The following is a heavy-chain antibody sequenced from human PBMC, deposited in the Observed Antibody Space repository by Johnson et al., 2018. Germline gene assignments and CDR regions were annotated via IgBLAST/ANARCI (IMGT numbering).Heavy chain of an antibody. J-gene: IGHJ6*02. V-gene: IGHV3-72*01. CDR1: GGSISSYD. Sequence: VQLQESGPGLVKPSETLSITCSVSGGSISSYDWSWIRQPPGKGLEWVGRSRSKANGYTKEYAESVKGRFTISRDDSKNSLYLQMNSLKTEDTTLYYCARSPAMDGWGQGNTVTVSS. CDR3: ARSPAMDG. CDR2: SRSKANGYTK.